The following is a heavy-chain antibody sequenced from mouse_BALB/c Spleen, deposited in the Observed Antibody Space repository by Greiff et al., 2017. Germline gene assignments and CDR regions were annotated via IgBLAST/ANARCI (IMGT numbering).Heavy chain of an antibody. Sequence: VQLQQSGAELARPGASVKMSCKASGYTFTSYTMHWVKQRPGQGLEWIGYINPSSGYTNYNQKFKDKATLTVDNSSSTAYMELRSLTSEDSAVYYCARESHYYGFAYWGQGTLVTVSA. CDR3: ARESHYYGFAY. D-gene: IGHD1-2*01. CDR1: GYTFTSYT. J-gene: IGHJ3*01. V-gene: IGHV1-4*01. CDR2: INPSSGYT.